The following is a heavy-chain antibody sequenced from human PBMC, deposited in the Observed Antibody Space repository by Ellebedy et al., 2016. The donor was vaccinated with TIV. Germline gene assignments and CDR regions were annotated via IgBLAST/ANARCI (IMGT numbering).Heavy chain of an antibody. D-gene: IGHD1-7*01. CDR3: ARNVNYAHDY. CDR2: ISISSDLI. V-gene: IGHV3-21*01. J-gene: IGHJ4*02. CDR1: GFTFSTYT. Sequence: GESLKISXAASGFTFSTYTMDRVRQAPGKGLEWVSSISISSDLIFYADSVRGRVTISRDNAKNSVYLQISSLRADDTAVYYCARNVNYAHDYWGQGTLVTVSS.